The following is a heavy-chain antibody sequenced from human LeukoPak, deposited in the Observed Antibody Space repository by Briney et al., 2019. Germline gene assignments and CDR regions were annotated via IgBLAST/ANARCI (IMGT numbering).Heavy chain of an antibody. CDR1: GFTFSSYA. CDR2: ISYDGSNK. CDR3: ARVKTAPQFDY. D-gene: IGHD2-21*02. V-gene: IGHV3-30-3*01. Sequence: GGSLRLSCAASGFTFSSYAMHWVRQAPGKGLEWVAVISYDGSNKYYADSVKGRFTISRDNSKNTLYLQMNSLRAEDTAVCYCARVKTAPQFDYWGQGTLVTVSS. J-gene: IGHJ4*02.